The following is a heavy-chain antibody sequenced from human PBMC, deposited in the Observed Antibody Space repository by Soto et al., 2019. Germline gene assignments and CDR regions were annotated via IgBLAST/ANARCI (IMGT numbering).Heavy chain of an antibody. J-gene: IGHJ4*02. CDR3: ERDESSGYLAPYYFDY. CDR2: ISAYNGNT. Sequence: GASVKFSCKASGYTFTRYGISWVRQAPGQGLEWMGWISAYNGNTNYAQKLQGRVTMTTDTSTSTAYMELRSLRSDDTAVYYCERDESSGYLAPYYFDYWGQGTLVTVSS. V-gene: IGHV1-18*01. D-gene: IGHD3-22*01. CDR1: GYTFTRYG.